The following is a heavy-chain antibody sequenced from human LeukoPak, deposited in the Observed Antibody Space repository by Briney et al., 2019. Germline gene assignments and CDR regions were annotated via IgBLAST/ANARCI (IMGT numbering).Heavy chain of an antibody. CDR1: GFTFSDYY. V-gene: IGHV3-11*01. D-gene: IGHD3-10*01. J-gene: IGHJ5*02. CDR2: ISSSGSTI. CDR3: ARDYYGSGILDWFDP. Sequence: GGSLRLSCAASGFTFSDYYMSWIRQAPGKGLEWVLYISSSGSTIYYADSVKGRFTISRDNAKNSLYLQMNSLRAEDTAVYYCARDYYGSGILDWFDPWGQGTLVTVSS.